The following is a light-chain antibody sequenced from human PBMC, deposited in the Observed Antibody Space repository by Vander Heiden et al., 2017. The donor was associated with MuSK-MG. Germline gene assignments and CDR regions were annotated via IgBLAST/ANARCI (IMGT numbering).Light chain of an antibody. J-gene: IGKJ1*01. CDR3: QQENSSSNT. CDR2: DAS. CDR1: QSISSW. Sequence: DIQMTQSPSTLSASVGDRVTITCRASQSISSWLAWYQQKPGKAPKLLIYDASSLESGVPSRFSGSGSGTEFTLTISSLQPDEFATYYCQQENSSSNTFGQGTKVEIK. V-gene: IGKV1-5*01.